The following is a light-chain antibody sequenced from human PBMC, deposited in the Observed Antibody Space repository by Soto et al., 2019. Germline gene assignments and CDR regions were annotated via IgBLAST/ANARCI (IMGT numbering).Light chain of an antibody. CDR2: EGS. V-gene: IGLV2-23*01. CDR3: CSYARSSTVV. CDR1: SSDVGSYNL. Sequence: QSVLTQPASVSGSPGQSITISCTGTSSDVGSYNLVSWYQQHPGKAPKLMIYEGSKRPSGVSNRFSGSKSGNTASLTIPGLQAEDEADYYCCSYARSSTVVFGGGTKLTVL. J-gene: IGLJ2*01.